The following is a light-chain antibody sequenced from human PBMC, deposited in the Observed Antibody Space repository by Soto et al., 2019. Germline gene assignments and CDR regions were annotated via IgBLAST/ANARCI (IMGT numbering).Light chain of an antibody. V-gene: IGLV2-14*01. J-gene: IGLJ1*01. Sequence: QSVLTQPASVSGSPGQSITISCIGTSSDVGGYDYVSWYQQYPGKAPKLLIYGVSNRPSGVSNRFSGSKSGNTASLTISGLQAEDEAEYYCCSWTTRSSLSVSGRGTTVTVL. CDR3: CSWTTRSSLSV. CDR1: SSDVGGYDY. CDR2: GVS.